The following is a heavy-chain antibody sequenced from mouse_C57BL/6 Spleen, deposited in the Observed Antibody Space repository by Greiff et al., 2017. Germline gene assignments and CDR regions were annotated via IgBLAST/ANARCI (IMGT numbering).Heavy chain of an antibody. CDR1: GYTFTSYW. V-gene: IGHV1-69*01. J-gene: IGHJ1*03. Sequence: VQLQQPGAELVMPGASVKLSCKASGYTFTSYWMHWVKQRPGQGLEWIGEIDPSDSYTNYNQKFKGKSTLTVDKSSSTAYMQLSSLTSEDSAVYYCARYYYGSSYWYFDVGGTGTTVTVSS. CDR2: IDPSDSYT. D-gene: IGHD1-1*01. CDR3: ARYYYGSSYWYFDV.